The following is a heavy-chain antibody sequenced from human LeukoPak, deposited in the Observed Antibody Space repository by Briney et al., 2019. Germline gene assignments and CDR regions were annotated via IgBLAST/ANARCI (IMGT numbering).Heavy chain of an antibody. D-gene: IGHD1-26*01. CDR2: ISRGSSYI. J-gene: IGHJ3*02. V-gene: IGHV3-21*01. Sequence: PGGSLRLSCAASGFTFSSYSMNWVRQAPGKGLEWVSSISRGSSYIYYADSVKGRFTISRDNAKNSLYLQMNSLRAEDTAVYYCASTCGSYYAFDIWGQGTMVTVSS. CDR1: GFTFSSYS. CDR3: ASTCGSYYAFDI.